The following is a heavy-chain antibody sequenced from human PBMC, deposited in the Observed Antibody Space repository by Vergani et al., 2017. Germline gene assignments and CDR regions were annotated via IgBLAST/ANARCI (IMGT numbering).Heavy chain of an antibody. Sequence: VQLVESGGGLVQPGGSLRLSCAASGFTFSSYGMHWVRQAPGKGLEWVAVIWYDGSKKYYADSVKGRFTISRDNSKNTLYLQMNSLRAEDTAVYYCARDSWGYCSGGSCYLGYWGQGTLVTVSS. CDR2: IWYDGSKK. CDR1: GFTFSSYG. CDR3: ARDSWGYCSGGSCYLGY. D-gene: IGHD2-15*01. J-gene: IGHJ4*02. V-gene: IGHV3-33*01.